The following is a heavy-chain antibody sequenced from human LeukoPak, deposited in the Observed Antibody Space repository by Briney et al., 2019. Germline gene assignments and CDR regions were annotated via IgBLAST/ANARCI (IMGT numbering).Heavy chain of an antibody. D-gene: IGHD6-13*01. V-gene: IGHV1-2*02. CDR3: ARDKGAAGTPTNWFDP. CDR2: INPNSGGT. J-gene: IGHJ5*02. CDR1: GYTFTGYY. Sequence: GASVKVSCKASGYTFTGYYMHWVRQAPGQGLEWMGWINPNSGGTNYAQKFQGRVTMTRDTSISTAYMELSSLRSDDTAVYYCARDKGAAGTPTNWFDPWGQGTLVTVSS.